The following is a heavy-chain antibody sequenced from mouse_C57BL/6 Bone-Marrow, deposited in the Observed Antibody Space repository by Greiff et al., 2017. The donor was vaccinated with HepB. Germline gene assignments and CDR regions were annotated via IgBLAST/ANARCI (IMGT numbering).Heavy chain of an antibody. CDR3: ARMNFGYSNYEGYYVDY. J-gene: IGHJ2*01. V-gene: IGHV1-55*01. Sequence: QVQLQQPGAELVKPGASVKMFCKASGYTFTSYWITWVKQRPGQGLEWIGDIYPGSGSTNYNEKFKSKATLTVDTSSSTAYMQLSSLTSEDAAVYYCARMNFGYSNYEGYYVDYWGQGTTLTVSS. CDR1: GYTFTSYW. D-gene: IGHD2-5*01. CDR2: IYPGSGST.